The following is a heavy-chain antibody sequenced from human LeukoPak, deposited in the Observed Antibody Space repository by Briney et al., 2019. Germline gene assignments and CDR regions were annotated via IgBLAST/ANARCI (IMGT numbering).Heavy chain of an antibody. V-gene: IGHV3-23*01. CDR3: ARDDPTYSSSWFAFDI. D-gene: IGHD6-13*01. CDR2: ISGSGGST. Sequence: GGTLRLSCAASGFTFSSYGMSWVRQAPGKGLEWVSAISGSGGSTYYADSVKGRFTISRDNSKNTLYLQMNSLRAEDTAVYYCARDDPTYSSSWFAFDIWGQGTMVTVSS. J-gene: IGHJ3*02. CDR1: GFTFSSYG.